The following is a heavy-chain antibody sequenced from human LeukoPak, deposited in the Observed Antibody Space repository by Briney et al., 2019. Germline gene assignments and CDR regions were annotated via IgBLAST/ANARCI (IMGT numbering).Heavy chain of an antibody. V-gene: IGHV3-21*01. CDR1: GFTFSSYS. J-gene: IGHJ4*02. D-gene: IGHD3-3*02. Sequence: PGGSLRLSCAASGFTFSSYSMNWVRQAPGKGLEWVSSISSSSSSYIYYADSVKGRFTISRDNAKNSLYLQMNSLRAEDTAVYYCARDKSQSLAFYFFDYWGQGTLVTVSS. CDR3: ARDKSQSLAFYFFDY. CDR2: ISSSSSSYI.